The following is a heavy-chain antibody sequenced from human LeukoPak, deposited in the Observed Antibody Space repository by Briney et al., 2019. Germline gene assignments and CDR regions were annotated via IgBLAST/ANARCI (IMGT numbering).Heavy chain of an antibody. J-gene: IGHJ3*01. D-gene: IGHD3-3*01. Sequence: ASVKVSCKASGYTFTSYGISWVRQAPGQGLEWMGWISAYNGNTNYAQHLQGRVTITTDTSQSTAYMEMRSLRADDTALYYCAREYYDVWSGYYTGIVDFEGWGQVAMVTVSS. CDR1: GYTFTSYG. V-gene: IGHV1-18*01. CDR3: AREYYDVWSGYYTGIVDFEG. CDR2: ISAYNGNT.